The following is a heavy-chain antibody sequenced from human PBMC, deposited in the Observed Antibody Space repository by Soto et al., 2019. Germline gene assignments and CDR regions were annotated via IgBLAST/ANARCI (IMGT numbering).Heavy chain of an antibody. V-gene: IGHV3-21*01. CDR2: ISSSSSYI. CDR3: ASSQWLGS. Sequence: EVQLVESGGGLVKPGGSLRFSCAASGFTFSSYSMNWVRQAPGKGLEWVSSISSSSSYIYYADSVKGRFTISRDNAKNSLYLQMNSLRAEDTAVYYCASSQWLGSWGQGTLVTVSS. CDR1: GFTFSSYS. D-gene: IGHD6-19*01. J-gene: IGHJ5*02.